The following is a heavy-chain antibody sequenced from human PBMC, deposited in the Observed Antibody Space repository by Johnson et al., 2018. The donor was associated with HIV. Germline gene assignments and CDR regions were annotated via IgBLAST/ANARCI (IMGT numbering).Heavy chain of an antibody. CDR1: GFTFSSYD. D-gene: IGHD1-1*01. J-gene: IGHJ3*02. CDR2: IGTAGDT. V-gene: IGHV3-13*01. Sequence: VQLVESGGGVVQPGRSLRLSCAASGFTFSSYDMHWVRQATGKGLEWVSAIGTAGDTYYPGSVKGRFTISRDNSKNTLYLQMNSLRAEDTAVYYCARGYTWNDVSIWGQGTMVTVSS. CDR3: ARGYTWNDVSI.